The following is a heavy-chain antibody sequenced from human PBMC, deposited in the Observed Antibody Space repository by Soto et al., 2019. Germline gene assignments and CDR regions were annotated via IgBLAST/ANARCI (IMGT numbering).Heavy chain of an antibody. CDR1: GFTFSSYA. J-gene: IGHJ5*02. CDR3: AKDGSSSSYRRRGPYNWFDP. Sequence: GGSLRLSCAASGFTFSSYAMSWVRQAPGKGLEWVSAISGSGGSTYYADSVKGRFTISRDNSKNTLYLQMNSLRAEDTAVYYCAKDGSSSSYRRRGPYNWFDPWGQGTLVTVSS. V-gene: IGHV3-23*01. CDR2: ISGSGGST. D-gene: IGHD6-13*01.